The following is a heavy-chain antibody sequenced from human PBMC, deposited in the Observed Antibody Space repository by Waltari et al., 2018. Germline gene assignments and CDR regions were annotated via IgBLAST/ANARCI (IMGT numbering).Heavy chain of an antibody. CDR2: IYHSGNT. Sequence: QVQVQESGPGLVKPSESLSLTCPVSGGSINNYFWSWIRQPPGRALECVAYIYHSGNTNCNPSLNSRVTISEDTSENQFSLKLNSVTAADTAVYYCARVGGTYGNSFDLWGEGIMVTVSS. V-gene: IGHV4-59*01. CDR3: ARVGGTYGNSFDL. J-gene: IGHJ3*01. D-gene: IGHD1-26*01. CDR1: GGSINNYF.